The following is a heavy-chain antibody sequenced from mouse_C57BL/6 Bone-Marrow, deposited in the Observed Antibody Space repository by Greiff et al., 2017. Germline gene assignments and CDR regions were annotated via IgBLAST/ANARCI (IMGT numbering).Heavy chain of an antibody. J-gene: IGHJ4*01. CDR1: GYTFTDYY. Sequence: VHVKQSGPVLVKPGASVTMSCKASGYTFTDYYMNWVKQSHGKSLEWIGVINPYNGGTSYNQKFKGKATLTVAKSSSTAYMELNSLTSEDSAVYYCARWGPPYHYAMDYWGQGTSVTVSS. V-gene: IGHV1-19*01. CDR3: ARWGPPYHYAMDY. CDR2: INPYNGGT. D-gene: IGHD2-10*01.